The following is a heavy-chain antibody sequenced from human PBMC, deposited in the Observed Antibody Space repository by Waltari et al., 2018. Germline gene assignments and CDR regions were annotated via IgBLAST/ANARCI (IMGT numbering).Heavy chain of an antibody. CDR1: GGTFSSYA. V-gene: IGHV1-69*05. J-gene: IGHJ4*02. D-gene: IGHD5-12*01. CDR3: ARASMNDGRDGYTQWDY. CDR2: IIPIFGTA. Sequence: QIQLVQSGAEVKKPGSSVKVSCKASGGTFSSYAISWVRQAPGQGLEWMGGIIPIFGTANYAQKFQGRVTITTDESTGTSYMELSSLRSEDTAVYYCARASMNDGRDGYTQWDYWGQGTLVTVSS.